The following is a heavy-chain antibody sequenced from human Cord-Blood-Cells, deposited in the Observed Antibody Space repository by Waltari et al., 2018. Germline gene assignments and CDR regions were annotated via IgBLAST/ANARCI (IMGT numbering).Heavy chain of an antibody. CDR2: ISYDGSNK. J-gene: IGHJ5*02. CDR1: GFTFSSYA. Sequence: QVQLVESGGGVVQPGRSLRLSCAASGFTFSSYAMPWVRQAPRKGLEWVAVISYDGSNKYYADSVKGRFTISRDNSKNTLYLQMNSLRAEDTAVYYCARDKERNDSSGYPNWFDPWGQGTLVTVSS. D-gene: IGHD3-22*01. V-gene: IGHV3-30-3*01. CDR3: ARDKERNDSSGYPNWFDP.